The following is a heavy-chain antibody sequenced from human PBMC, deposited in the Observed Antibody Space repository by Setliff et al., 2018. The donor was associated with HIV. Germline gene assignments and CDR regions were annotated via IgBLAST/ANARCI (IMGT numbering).Heavy chain of an antibody. CDR3: ARGTRTSLNWFDP. V-gene: IGHV4-31*03. CDR1: GGSTSSGGYY. Sequence: KSSETLSLTCTVSGGSTSSGGYYWSWIRQHPGKGLEWIGYIYDSGKTYYNPALKSRVSISVDTSKNQFSLDLRSVTAADTAVYYCARGTRTSLNWFDPWGQGTLVTVS. CDR2: IYDSGKT. J-gene: IGHJ5*02. D-gene: IGHD2-8*01.